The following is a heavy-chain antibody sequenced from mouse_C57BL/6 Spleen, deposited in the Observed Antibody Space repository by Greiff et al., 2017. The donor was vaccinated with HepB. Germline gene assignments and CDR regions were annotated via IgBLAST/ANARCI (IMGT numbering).Heavy chain of an antibody. CDR3: ARPLTPYFDV. D-gene: IGHD1-2*01. CDR2: ISSGSSTI. V-gene: IGHV5-17*01. CDR1: GFTFSDYG. Sequence: EVKLVESGGGLVKPGGSLKLSCAASGFTFSDYGMHWVRQAPEKGLEWVAYISSGSSTIYYADTVKGRFTISRDNAKNTLFLQMTSLRSEDTAMYYCARPLTPYFDVWGTGTTVTVSS. J-gene: IGHJ1*03.